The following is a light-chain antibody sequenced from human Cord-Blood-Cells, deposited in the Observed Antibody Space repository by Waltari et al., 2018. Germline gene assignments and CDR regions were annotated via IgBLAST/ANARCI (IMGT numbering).Light chain of an antibody. CDR2: AAS. J-gene: IGKJ2*01. V-gene: IGKV1-9*01. CDR3: QQLNTYPYT. CDR1: EGISSY. Sequence: IQLTQSPSSLSASVGDRVTITCRASEGISSYLAWYQQKPGKAPKLLIYAASTLQSGVPTRFSSSGSWTEFTLTSSSLQPEDFATYYCQQLNTYPYTFGQGTKLEIK.